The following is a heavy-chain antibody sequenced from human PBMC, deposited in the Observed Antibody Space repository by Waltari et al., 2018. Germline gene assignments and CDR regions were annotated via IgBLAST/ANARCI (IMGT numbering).Heavy chain of an antibody. CDR1: GYWFTNYG. D-gene: IGHD6-19*01. CDR2: ISPYNGET. CDR3: VRESSGWFAMDV. V-gene: IGHV1-18*04. Sequence: QAQLVQSGPEVKKPGASVRLSCKASGYWFTNYGIGWVRQAPGQGLEWMGWISPYNGETTYAQKLQGRVTVTADTSTGTAHMDLRSLKSEDTAVYYCVRESSGWFAMDVWGQGTTVTVSS. J-gene: IGHJ6*02.